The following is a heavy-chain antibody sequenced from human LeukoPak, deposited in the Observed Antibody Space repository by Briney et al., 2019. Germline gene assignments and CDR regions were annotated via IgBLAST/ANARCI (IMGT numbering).Heavy chain of an antibody. Sequence: GGSLRLSCAASGFTFSSYAMSWVRQAPGKGLEWVSAISGSGGSTYYADSVKGRFTISRDNAKNSLYLQMNSLRDEDTAVYYCARADPYYYDSSGYFDYWGQGTLVTVSS. D-gene: IGHD3-22*01. V-gene: IGHV3-23*01. CDR2: ISGSGGST. CDR1: GFTFSSYA. CDR3: ARADPYYYDSSGYFDY. J-gene: IGHJ4*02.